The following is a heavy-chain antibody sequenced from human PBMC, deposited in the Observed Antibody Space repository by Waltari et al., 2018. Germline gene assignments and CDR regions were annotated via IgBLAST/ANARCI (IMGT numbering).Heavy chain of an antibody. CDR3: ARAGYYDILTGPPPSYYYYYGMDV. CDR1: GGSISSSSYY. D-gene: IGHD3-9*01. V-gene: IGHV4-39*07. CDR2: IYYSGST. Sequence: QLQLQESGPGLVKPSETLSLTCTVSGGSISSSSYYWGWIRQPPGKGLEWIGSIYYSGSTYYNPSLKSRVTISVDTSKNQFSLKLSSVTAADTAVYYCARAGYYDILTGPPPSYYYYYGMDVWGQGTTVTVSS. J-gene: IGHJ6*02.